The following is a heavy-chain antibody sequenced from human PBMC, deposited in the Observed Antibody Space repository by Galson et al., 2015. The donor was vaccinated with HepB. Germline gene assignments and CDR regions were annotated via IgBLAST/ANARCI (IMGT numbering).Heavy chain of an antibody. J-gene: IGHJ5*02. CDR3: ATGSLEGYYDSSGYYGDWFDP. Sequence: VKVSCKVSGYTFTDYYMHWVQQAPGKGLEWMGLVDPEDGETIYAEKFQGRVTITADTSTDTAYMELSSLRSEDTAVYYCATGSLEGYYDSSGYYGDWFDPWGQGTLVTVSS. V-gene: IGHV1-69-2*01. CDR2: VDPEDGET. CDR1: GYTFTDYY. D-gene: IGHD3-22*01.